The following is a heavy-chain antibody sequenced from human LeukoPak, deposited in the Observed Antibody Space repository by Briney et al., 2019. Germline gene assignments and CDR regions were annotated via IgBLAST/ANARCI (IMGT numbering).Heavy chain of an antibody. D-gene: IGHD1-26*01. CDR1: GFTFSSYS. Sequence: PGGSLRLSCAASGFTFSSYSMNWVRQAPGKGLEWVSAISGSGGSTYYADSVKGRFTISRDNSKNTLYLQMNSLRAEDTAVYYCASRTGRVSDDDAFDIWGQGTMVTVSS. J-gene: IGHJ3*02. V-gene: IGHV3-23*01. CDR2: ISGSGGST. CDR3: ASRTGRVSDDDAFDI.